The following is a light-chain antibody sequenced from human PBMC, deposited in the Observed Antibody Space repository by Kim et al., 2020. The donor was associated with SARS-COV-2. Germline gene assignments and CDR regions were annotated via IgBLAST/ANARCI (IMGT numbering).Light chain of an antibody. CDR3: NSYTTSTTWV. Sequence: GQSITISCTGTNSDVGVYNYVSWYQQHPGKGPKLIIYDVSKRPSGVSNRFSGSKSGNTASLTISGVQAEDEADYYCNSYTTSTTWVFGGGTQLTVL. J-gene: IGLJ3*02. CDR2: DVS. CDR1: NSDVGVYNY. V-gene: IGLV2-14*03.